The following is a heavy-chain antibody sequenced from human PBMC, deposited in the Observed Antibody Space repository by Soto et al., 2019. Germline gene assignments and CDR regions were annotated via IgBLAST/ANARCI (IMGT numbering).Heavy chain of an antibody. D-gene: IGHD2-15*01. Sequence: QVQLVQSGAEVKKPGSSVKVSCKASGGTFSSYAISWVRQAPGQGLEWMGGIIPIFGTANYAQKFQGRVTITADKSTSTAYLELSSLRSEDTAVYYCATTPGLECSGGSCYSNYWGQGTLVTVSS. CDR3: ATTPGLECSGGSCYSNY. CDR2: IIPIFGTA. V-gene: IGHV1-69*06. CDR1: GGTFSSYA. J-gene: IGHJ4*02.